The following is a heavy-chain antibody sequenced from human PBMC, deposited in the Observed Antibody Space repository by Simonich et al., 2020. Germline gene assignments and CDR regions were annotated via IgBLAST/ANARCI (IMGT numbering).Heavy chain of an antibody. V-gene: IGHV1-69*09. J-gene: IGHJ4*02. CDR1: GGTFSSYA. CDR3: ARTNTMRELDTMVRGGDYFDY. CDR2: IIPSLGIA. Sequence: QVQLVQSGAEVKKPGSSVKVSCKASGGTFSSYAISWVRQAPRQGLEWMGVIIPSLGIANYQQKFQGRVTITADKSTSTAYMELRSLRSEDTAVYYCARTNTMRELDTMVRGGDYFDYWGQGTLVTVSS. D-gene: IGHD3-10*01.